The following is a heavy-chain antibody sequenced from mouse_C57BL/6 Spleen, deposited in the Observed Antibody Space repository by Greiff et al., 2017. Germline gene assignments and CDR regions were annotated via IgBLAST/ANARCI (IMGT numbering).Heavy chain of an antibody. D-gene: IGHD1-1*01. CDR3: ARYGSYYVSSYGFAY. V-gene: IGHV1-50*01. CDR1: GYTFTSYW. CDR2: IDPSDSYT. J-gene: IGHJ3*01. Sequence: QVQLQQPGAELVKPGASVKLSCKASGYTFTSYWMQWVKQRPGQGLEWIGEIDPSDSYTNYNQKFKGKATLTVDTSSSTAYMQLSSLTSEDSAVYYCARYGSYYVSSYGFAYWGQGTLVTVSA.